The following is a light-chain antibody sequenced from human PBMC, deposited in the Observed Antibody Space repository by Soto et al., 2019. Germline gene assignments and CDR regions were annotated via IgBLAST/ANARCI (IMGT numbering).Light chain of an antibody. CDR2: GAS. Sequence: VMSTPSPSTLSLSSEERATLSCRASQSVSSSYLAWYQQKPGQAPTLLIYGASSRATGIPDRFSGSGSGTDFTLTISRLEPEDFAVYYCQQYGSSPPITFGQGTRLEIK. CDR3: QQYGSSPPIT. V-gene: IGKV3-20*01. J-gene: IGKJ5*01. CDR1: QSVSSSY.